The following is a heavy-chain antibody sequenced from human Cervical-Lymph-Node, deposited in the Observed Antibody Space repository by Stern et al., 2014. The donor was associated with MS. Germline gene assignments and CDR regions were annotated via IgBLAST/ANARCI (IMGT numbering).Heavy chain of an antibody. CDR3: AHSRVKYCRGGTCYSSLFDY. CDR2: HFWDDEK. CDR1: GFSVATAGVG. Sequence: QVTLKESGPTLVKPTQTVTLTCTLSGFSVATAGVGVGWIRQPPGKALEWLALHFWDDEKLYSPSLKNRLTIIKDTSKNQVVLTMTNVDPVDTATYYCAHSRVKYCRGGTCYSSLFDYWGQGTLVTVSS. D-gene: IGHD2-15*01. J-gene: IGHJ4*02. V-gene: IGHV2-5*02.